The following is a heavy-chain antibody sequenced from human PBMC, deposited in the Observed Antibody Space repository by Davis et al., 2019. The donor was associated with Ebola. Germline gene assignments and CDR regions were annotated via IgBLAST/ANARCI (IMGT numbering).Heavy chain of an antibody. CDR3: ARTSIVGTTTTASNI. D-gene: IGHD1-26*01. J-gene: IGHJ3*02. CDR2: ISAYNGNT. Sequence: ASVKVSCKAFALTLNSSPVSGERQTPGQGLEWMGWISAYNGNTNYAQILEGRVTMTTDTSTGTAYMELRSLRSDDTAVYFCARTSIVGTTTTASNIWGQGTMVTVSS. V-gene: IGHV1-18*01. CDR1: ALTLNSSP.